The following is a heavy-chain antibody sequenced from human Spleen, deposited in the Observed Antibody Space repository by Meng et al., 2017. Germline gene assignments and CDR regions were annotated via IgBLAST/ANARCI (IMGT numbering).Heavy chain of an antibody. V-gene: IGHV3-11*04. CDR1: GFTFSDYY. Sequence: GESLKISCAASGFTFSDYYMSWIRQAPGKGLEWVSYISSSGSTIYYADSVRGRFTISRDNAKNSLYLQMNSLRAEDTAVYYCARESGDYGDWYYDLWGRGSLVTVSS. J-gene: IGHJ2*01. CDR2: ISSSGSTI. CDR3: ARESGDYGDWYYDL. D-gene: IGHD4-17*01.